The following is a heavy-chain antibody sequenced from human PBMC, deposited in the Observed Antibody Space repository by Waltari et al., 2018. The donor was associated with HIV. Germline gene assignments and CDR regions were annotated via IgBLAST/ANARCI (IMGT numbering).Heavy chain of an antibody. CDR1: GITFGSSG. CDR3: AKDAKSFRTGGVFDM. J-gene: IGHJ3*02. Sequence: EGPMLESGGGLVQPGGSLRLSCSASGITFGSSGMNWVRQAPGKGLEWVSFISGSGVSAHYRDSVKGRFSMSRDNAKNTVSLQMNSLRAEDTALYFCAKDAKSFRTGGVFDMGGQGTMVVVSS. CDR2: ISGSGVSA. D-gene: IGHD2-8*01. V-gene: IGHV3-23*01.